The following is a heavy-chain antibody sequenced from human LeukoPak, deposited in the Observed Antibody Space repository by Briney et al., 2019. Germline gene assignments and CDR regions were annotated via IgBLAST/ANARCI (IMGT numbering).Heavy chain of an antibody. D-gene: IGHD1-14*01. V-gene: IGHV3-53*01. CDR2: IYGGGPT. CDR1: GFTASRNY. CDR3: ARDLGIAGTTHALDI. J-gene: IGHJ3*02. Sequence: GGSPRLSCAASGFTASRNYMSWVPQAPGRGLENVSVIYGGGPTYYADSVKGRFTISRDTAKNTLYLQMNSLRGEDTAVYSCARDLGIAGTTHALDIWGHGAMVTVSS.